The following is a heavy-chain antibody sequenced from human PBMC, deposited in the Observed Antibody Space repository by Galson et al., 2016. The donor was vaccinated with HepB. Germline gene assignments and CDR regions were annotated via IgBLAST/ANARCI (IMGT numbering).Heavy chain of an antibody. CDR2: IKRKRDGGTT. V-gene: IGHV3-15*01. CDR3: AHFGDREYFQD. J-gene: IGHJ1*01. CDR1: GFSFTNAW. Sequence: SLRLSCAASGFSFTNAWMSWIRQAPGKGLEWVGLIKRKRDGGTTEYAAPVKGRFTISRDDSRNTLYLQLNSLKIEDTALYYCAHFGDREYFQDWGQGTLVTVSS. D-gene: IGHD3-10*01.